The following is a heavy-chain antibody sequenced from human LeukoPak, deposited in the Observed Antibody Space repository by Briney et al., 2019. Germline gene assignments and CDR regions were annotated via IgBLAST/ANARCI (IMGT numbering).Heavy chain of an antibody. J-gene: IGHJ3*02. D-gene: IGHD6-19*01. CDR2: INPNSGGT. Sequence: ALVKVSCKASGYTFTGYYMHWVRQAPGQGLEWMGWINPNSGGTNYAQNFQGRVTMTRDTSISTAYMELSGLRSADTAVYYCARRAVADDAFDIWGQGTMVTVSS. CDR3: ARRAVADDAFDI. V-gene: IGHV1-2*02. CDR1: GYTFTGYY.